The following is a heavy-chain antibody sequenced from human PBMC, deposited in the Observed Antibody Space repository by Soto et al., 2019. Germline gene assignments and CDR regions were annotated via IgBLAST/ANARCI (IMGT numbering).Heavy chain of an antibody. Sequence: EVQLVESGGALVQPGGSLRLSCAASGFTFSDHYMDWVRQAPGKGLEWLGRSRNKANSYTTEYAASVKGRFTISRDESKNSLYLQMNSLKTEDTAVYYCARPTGSGSYWGQGTTVTVSS. J-gene: IGHJ6*02. CDR3: ARPTGSGSY. D-gene: IGHD3-10*01. CDR1: GFTFSDHY. V-gene: IGHV3-72*01. CDR2: SRNKANSYTT.